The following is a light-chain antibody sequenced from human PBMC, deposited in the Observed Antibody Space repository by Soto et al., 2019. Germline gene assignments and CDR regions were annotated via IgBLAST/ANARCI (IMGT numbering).Light chain of an antibody. CDR1: QDINVY. V-gene: IGKV1-33*01. Sequence: DIRMYQSPSAVSASVGDTVTITCRASQDINVYLNWYQQKPGEVPKLLIYSASSLHSGVPSRFSGSGSGTHFTLTISSLQPEDIATYYCQEYEKLFSFGPGTKVDIK. CDR2: SAS. J-gene: IGKJ3*01. CDR3: QEYEKLFS.